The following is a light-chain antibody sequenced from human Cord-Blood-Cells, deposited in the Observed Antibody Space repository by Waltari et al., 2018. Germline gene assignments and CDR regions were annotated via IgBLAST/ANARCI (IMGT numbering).Light chain of an antibody. CDR3: QQYYSTPYT. V-gene: IGKV4-1*01. Sequence: DIVMPQSPASLALSLGERATIHCKSRQSVLYSSNNKNYLAWYQQKPGQPPKLLIYWASTRESGVPDRFSGSGSGTDFTLTISSLQAEDVAVYYCQQYYSTPYTFGQGTKLEIK. J-gene: IGKJ2*01. CDR1: QSVLYSSNNKNY. CDR2: WAS.